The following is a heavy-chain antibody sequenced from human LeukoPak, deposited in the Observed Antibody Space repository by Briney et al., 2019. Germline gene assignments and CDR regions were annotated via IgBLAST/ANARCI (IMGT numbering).Heavy chain of an antibody. V-gene: IGHV1-46*01. D-gene: IGHD6-6*01. Sequence: GASVKVSCKASGYTFTSYYMHWVRQAPGQGLEWMGIINPSGGSTSYAQKFQGRVTMTRDMSTSTVYMELSSLRSEDTAVYYCAREGWEAARPDWATLDYWGQGTLVTVSS. J-gene: IGHJ4*02. CDR1: GYTFTSYY. CDR2: INPSGGST. CDR3: AREGWEAARPDWATLDY.